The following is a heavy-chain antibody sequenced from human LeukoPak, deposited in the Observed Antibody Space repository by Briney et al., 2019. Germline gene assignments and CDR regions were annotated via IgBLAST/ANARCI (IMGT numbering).Heavy chain of an antibody. D-gene: IGHD6-19*01. CDR3: ARDGLDSSGWYDY. CDR1: GYTFTSHG. J-gene: IGHJ4*02. V-gene: IGHV1-18*01. Sequence: ASVKVSCKASGYTFTSHGITWVRQAPGQGLEWMGWISAYNGNTNSAQKFQDRVTMTTDTSTSIAYMELRSLRSDDTAVYYCARDGLDSSGWYDYWGQGTLVTVSS. CDR2: ISAYNGNT.